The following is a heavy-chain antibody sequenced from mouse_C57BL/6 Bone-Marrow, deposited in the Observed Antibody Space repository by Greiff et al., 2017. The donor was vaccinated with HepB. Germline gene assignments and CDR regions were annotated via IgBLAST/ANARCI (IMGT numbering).Heavy chain of an antibody. J-gene: IGHJ4*01. D-gene: IGHD2-2*01. CDR3: ARREPYGYSYAMDY. Sequence: EVQLQQSGPELVKPGASVKIPCKASGYTFTDYNMDGVKQSHGKSLEWIGDINPNNGVTIYNQKFKGKATLTVDKSSSTAYMELRSLTSEDTAVYYCARREPYGYSYAMDYWGQGTSVTVSA. CDR1: GYTFTDYN. CDR2: INPNNGVT. V-gene: IGHV1-18*01.